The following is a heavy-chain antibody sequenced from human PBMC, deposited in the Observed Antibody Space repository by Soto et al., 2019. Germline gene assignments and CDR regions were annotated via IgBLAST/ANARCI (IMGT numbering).Heavy chain of an antibody. CDR2: ISYDGKEK. V-gene: IGHV3-30*04. CDR1: GFLFSGYA. Sequence: QVQLVESGGGVVQPGGSLRLSCATSGFLFSGYAMHWVRQTPGKGLEWVAVISYDGKEKYYADSAEGRFTISTVSSGVTLYLRRSSLRVEDTAVYYCARRRGLAARPQHLDHWGQGTLVTVPS. CDR3: ARRRGLAARPQHLDH. J-gene: IGHJ4*02. D-gene: IGHD6-6*01.